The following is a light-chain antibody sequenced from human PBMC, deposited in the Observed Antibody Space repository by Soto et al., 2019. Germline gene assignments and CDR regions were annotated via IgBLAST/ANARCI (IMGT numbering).Light chain of an antibody. V-gene: IGKV3-20*01. CDR2: GAS. Sequence: EIGLTQSPGTLSLSPGERATLSCRASQSVSSNYLAWYQQKPGQAPRLLIYGASTRATGIPDRFSGSGSGTDFTLTISRLEPDDSAVYYCQQYGSSPTWTFGQGTKVDI. J-gene: IGKJ1*01. CDR1: QSVSSNY. CDR3: QQYGSSPTWT.